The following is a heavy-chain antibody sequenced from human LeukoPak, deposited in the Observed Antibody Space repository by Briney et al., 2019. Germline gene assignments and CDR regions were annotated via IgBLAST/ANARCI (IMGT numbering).Heavy chain of an antibody. CDR1: GYTFTSYG. V-gene: IGHV1-18*01. CDR3: ARSAAGSPFYFEI. CDR2: ISAYNGDT. J-gene: IGHJ4*02. D-gene: IGHD3-9*01. Sequence: ASVKVSCKPSGYTFTSYGVSWVRQAPGHGLEWMGWISAYNGDTKSAQKFLGRVTMTTETSTSTAYMELRSLRSDDTAVYYCARSAAGSPFYFEIWGQGTLVTVSS.